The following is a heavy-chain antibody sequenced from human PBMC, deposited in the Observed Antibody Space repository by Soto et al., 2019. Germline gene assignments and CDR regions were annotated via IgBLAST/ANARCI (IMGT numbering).Heavy chain of an antibody. CDR2: VWYDGSNK. J-gene: IGHJ3*02. CDR1: GFTFSIYA. Sequence: GGSLRLSCAASGFTFSIYAMHWVRQSPGKGLEWVAVVWYDGSNKYYADSVRGRFTISRDNSKNTVYLQMNSPSAEDTAVYYCARDWYRSGWYNAFDIWGQGTMVTVSS. D-gene: IGHD6-19*01. V-gene: IGHV3-33*01. CDR3: ARDWYRSGWYNAFDI.